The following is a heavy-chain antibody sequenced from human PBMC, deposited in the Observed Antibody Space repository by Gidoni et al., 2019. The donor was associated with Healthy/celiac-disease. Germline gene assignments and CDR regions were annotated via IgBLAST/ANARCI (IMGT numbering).Heavy chain of an antibody. CDR3: AKAARSMIVVVITTFDP. Sequence: EVQLLESGGGLVKPGGSLRLSCEASGFTFSSDAMSWFRQAPGKGLGWVSAIIGSGGSTYYADSVQGRFTISRDNSKNTLYLQMNSLRAEDTAVYYCAKAARSMIVVVITTFDPWGQGTLVTVSS. V-gene: IGHV3-23*01. D-gene: IGHD3-22*01. J-gene: IGHJ5*02. CDR1: GFTFSSDA. CDR2: IIGSGGST.